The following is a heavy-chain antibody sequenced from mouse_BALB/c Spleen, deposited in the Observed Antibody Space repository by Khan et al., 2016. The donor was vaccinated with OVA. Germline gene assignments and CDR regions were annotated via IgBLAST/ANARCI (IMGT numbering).Heavy chain of an antibody. CDR2: ILPRSGST. D-gene: IGHD3-1*01. CDR1: GYTFSTYW. Sequence: QVQLQQSGAELMKPGASVKISCKASGYTFSTYWIEWVKQRPGHGLEWIGEILPRSGSTNYNEKFKGKATFTADTSYNTAYMQLSSLTSEDSAVYYSASTARAYYYAMDYWGQGTSVTVSS. J-gene: IGHJ4*01. V-gene: IGHV1-9*01. CDR3: ASTARAYYYAMDY.